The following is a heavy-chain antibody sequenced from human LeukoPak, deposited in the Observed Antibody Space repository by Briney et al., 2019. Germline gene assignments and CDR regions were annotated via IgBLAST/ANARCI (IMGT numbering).Heavy chain of an antibody. CDR3: AKVLGERITMVRVGGAFDI. V-gene: IGHV3-30*18. Sequence: GGSLRLSCAASGFTFSSYGMHWVRQAPGKGLEWVAVISYDGSNKYYADSVKGRFTISRDNSKNTLYLQMNSLRAEDTAVYYCAKVLGERITMVRVGGAFDIWGQGTMVTVSS. D-gene: IGHD3-10*01. J-gene: IGHJ3*02. CDR2: ISYDGSNK. CDR1: GFTFSSYG.